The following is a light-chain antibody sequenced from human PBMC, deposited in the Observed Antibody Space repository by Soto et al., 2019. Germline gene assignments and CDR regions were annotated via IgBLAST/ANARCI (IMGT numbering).Light chain of an antibody. CDR2: GAS. CDR3: QQYHNWPPIT. V-gene: IGKV3D-15*01. CDR1: QTVSSN. J-gene: IGKJ5*01. Sequence: EIILTQSPDTLSLSPGERATLSCRASQTVSSNYLAWCQQRPGQAPRLLIYGASTRAAGIPDRFSGSGSGTEFTLTISNLQSEDFAVYFCQQYHNWPPITFGQGTRLEIK.